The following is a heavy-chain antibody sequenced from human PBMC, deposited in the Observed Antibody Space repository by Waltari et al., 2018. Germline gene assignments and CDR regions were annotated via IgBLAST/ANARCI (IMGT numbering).Heavy chain of an antibody. V-gene: IGHV1-8*03. CDR3: ARGIAAAGNDFDY. J-gene: IGHJ4*02. CDR2: MNANRSNT. D-gene: IGHD6-13*01. Sequence: QVQLVQSGAEVKKPGASVKVSCKASGYTFTSYDINWVRQATGQGLEWMGWMNANRSNTGYAQNFQGRVTITRNTSRSTAYMGLSSLGSGYTAVYYCARGIAAAGNDFDYWGQGTLVTVSS. CDR1: GYTFTSYD.